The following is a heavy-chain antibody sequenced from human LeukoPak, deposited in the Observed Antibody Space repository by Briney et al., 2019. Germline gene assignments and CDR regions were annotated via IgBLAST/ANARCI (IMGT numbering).Heavy chain of an antibody. CDR1: GGSISSYY. CDR3: ARGSRNLDY. J-gene: IGHJ4*02. Sequence: SETLSLTCTVSGGSISSYYWSWLRQPPGKGLEWIGYIYFSGSTNYNPSLKSRVTISVDTSKNHFSLNLSSVTAADSAVYYCARGSRNLDYWGQGIQVTVSS. V-gene: IGHV4-59*01. D-gene: IGHD1-14*01. CDR2: IYFSGST.